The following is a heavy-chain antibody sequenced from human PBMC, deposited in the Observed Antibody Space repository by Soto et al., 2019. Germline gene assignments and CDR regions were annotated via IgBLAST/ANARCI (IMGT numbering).Heavy chain of an antibody. CDR1: GYTFTSYG. D-gene: IGHD6-13*01. Sequence: QVQLVQSGAEVKKPGASVKVSCKASGYTFTSYGISWVRQAPGQGPEWMGWISTNNGNTNYAQKIRGRVTMTTDTSTSTDYMELRSMRSDDTAVYYGERNTSSWPFDYWGQGTLVTVSS. V-gene: IGHV1-18*01. CDR2: ISTNNGNT. J-gene: IGHJ4*02. CDR3: ERNTSSWPFDY.